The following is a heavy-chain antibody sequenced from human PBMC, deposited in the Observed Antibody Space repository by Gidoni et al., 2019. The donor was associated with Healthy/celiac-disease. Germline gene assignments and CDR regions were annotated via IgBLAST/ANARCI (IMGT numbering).Heavy chain of an antibody. Sequence: QVQLVESGGGVVQPGRSLRLSCPASGFPFSSYGMHWVRQAPGKGLEWVAVISYDGSNKYYADSVKGRFTISRDNSKNTLYLQMNSLRAEDTAVYYCAKDRGSSGAFDIWGQGTMVIVSS. D-gene: IGHD3-10*01. CDR2: ISYDGSNK. CDR3: AKDRGSSGAFDI. V-gene: IGHV3-30*18. CDR1: GFPFSSYG. J-gene: IGHJ3*02.